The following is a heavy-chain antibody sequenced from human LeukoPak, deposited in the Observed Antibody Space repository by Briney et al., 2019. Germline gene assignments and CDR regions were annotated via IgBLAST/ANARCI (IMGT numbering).Heavy chain of an antibody. CDR1: GFTFSNAW. CDR3: TSGHYSWS. D-gene: IGHD6-13*01. V-gene: IGHV3-15*01. Sequence: GGSLRLSCAASGFTFSNAWMTWVRQAPGKGLEWVGRIKSRTDGGTADYAAAVKGRFTISRDDSKNTLFLQMNSLKTEDTAVYYCTSGHYSWSWGQGTLVTVSS. CDR2: IKSRTDGGTA. J-gene: IGHJ5*02.